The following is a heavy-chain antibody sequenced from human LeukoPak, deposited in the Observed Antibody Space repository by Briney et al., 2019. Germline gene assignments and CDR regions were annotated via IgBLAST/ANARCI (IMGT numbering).Heavy chain of an antibody. CDR3: ARDAAYSSSSTAFDI. J-gene: IGHJ3*02. CDR1: GGSISSYY. Sequence: SETLSLTCTVSGGSISSYYWSWIRQPPGKGLEWIGYIYYSGSTNYNPSLKSRVTISVDTSKNQFSLKLSSVAAADTAVYYCARDAAYSSSSTAFDIWGQGTMVTVSS. CDR2: IYYSGST. D-gene: IGHD6-6*01. V-gene: IGHV4-59*01.